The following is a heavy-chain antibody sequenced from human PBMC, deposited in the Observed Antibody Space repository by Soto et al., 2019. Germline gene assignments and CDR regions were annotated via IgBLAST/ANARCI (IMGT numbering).Heavy chain of an antibody. V-gene: IGHV1-18*01. CDR2: INPDNGDT. D-gene: IGHD3-10*02. J-gene: IGHJ6*03. Sequence: QVQLVQSGAEVKKPGASLKVSCKASGYTFSNFGVSWVRQAPGQGLEWIGWINPDNGDTNYGQKFQGRATMTTDTFTNTAYMEVRGLRSDDTAVYYCGRGVRVSAYLDYYMDVLGEGTTVTVSS. CDR1: GYTFSNFG. CDR3: GRGVRVSAYLDYYMDV.